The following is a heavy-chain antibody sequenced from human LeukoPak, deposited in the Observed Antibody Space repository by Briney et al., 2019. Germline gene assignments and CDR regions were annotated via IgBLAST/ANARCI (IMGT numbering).Heavy chain of an antibody. D-gene: IGHD6-13*01. CDR3: ARDSKAAAGQYFDY. CDR1: GGSISSYY. CDR2: IYYSGST. J-gene: IGHJ4*02. Sequence: SETLSLTCTVSGGSISSYYWSWIRQPPGKGLEWIGYIYYSGSTNYNPSLKSRVTISVDTSKNQFSLKLSSVTAADTAVYYRARDSKAAAGQYFDYWGQGTLVTVSS. V-gene: IGHV4-59*01.